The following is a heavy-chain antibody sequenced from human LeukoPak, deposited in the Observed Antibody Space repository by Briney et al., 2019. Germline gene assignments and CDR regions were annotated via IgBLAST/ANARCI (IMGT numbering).Heavy chain of an antibody. J-gene: IGHJ4*02. Sequence: GGSLRLSCAASQFTFSNYAMSWVRQAPGKGLEWVSAISGSGNTTYFGDSVTGRFTISRDNSKNTVYLQMNSLSAEDTAVYYCAKGVGYDFWSGSLYWGQGTLVTVSS. CDR2: ISGSGNTT. CDR1: QFTFSNYA. D-gene: IGHD3-3*01. V-gene: IGHV3-23*01. CDR3: AKGVGYDFWSGSLY.